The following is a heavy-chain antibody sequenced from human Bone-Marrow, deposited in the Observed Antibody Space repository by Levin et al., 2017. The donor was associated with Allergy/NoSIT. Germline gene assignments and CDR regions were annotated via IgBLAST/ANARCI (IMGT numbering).Heavy chain of an antibody. Sequence: RTGGSLRLSCAASGFSFTKVWMTWVRQAPGKGLEWVGRIKSETDGGTIDYAAPVKARFTISRDDSRSTMCLQMNSMKTEDTAVYYCTTEVWARSIRDDYWGQGTLVTVSS. J-gene: IGHJ4*02. D-gene: IGHD2-21*01. CDR2: IKSETDGGTI. CDR3: TTEVWARSIRDDY. CDR1: GFSFTKVW. V-gene: IGHV3-15*01.